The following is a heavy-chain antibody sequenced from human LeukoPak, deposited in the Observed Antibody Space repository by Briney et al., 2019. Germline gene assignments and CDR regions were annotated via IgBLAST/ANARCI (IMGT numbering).Heavy chain of an antibody. Sequence: PSETLSLTCTVSGGSISSYYWSWIRQPPGKGLEWIGYIYYSGSTNYNPSLKSRVTISVDTSKNQFSLKLSSVTAADTAVYYCARDRVWGQGTMVTVSS. CDR2: IYYSGST. V-gene: IGHV4-59*01. J-gene: IGHJ3*01. CDR3: ARDRV. CDR1: GGSISSYY.